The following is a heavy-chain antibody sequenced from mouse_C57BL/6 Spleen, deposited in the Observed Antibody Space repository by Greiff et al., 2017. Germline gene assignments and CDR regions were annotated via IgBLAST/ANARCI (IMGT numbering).Heavy chain of an antibody. CDR3: ARGFAY. Sequence: VQLQQSGPELVKPGASVKISCKASGYAFSSSWMNWVKQRPGKGLEWIGRSYPGDGDTNYNGKFKGKATLTADKSSSTAYMQLSSLTSEDSAVYFCARGFAYWGQGTLVTVSA. CDR2: SYPGDGDT. CDR1: GYAFSSSW. V-gene: IGHV1-82*01. J-gene: IGHJ3*01.